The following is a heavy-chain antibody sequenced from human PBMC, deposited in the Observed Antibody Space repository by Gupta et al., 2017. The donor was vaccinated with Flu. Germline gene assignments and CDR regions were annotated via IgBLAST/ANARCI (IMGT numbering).Heavy chain of an antibody. CDR3: ARVAVGEDCSSTRCYMFDY. V-gene: IGHV1-8*01. J-gene: IGHJ4*02. D-gene: IGHD2-2*02. Sequence: QVQLVQSGAEVKKPGASVKVSCKASGYTFSSYDINWVRQAAGQGLEWMGWLNPNGGNTAYAQKFQGRTTMTRDTSTGTAYMELRSPRSEDTAMYYCARVAVGEDCSSTRCYMFDYWGQGTPVTVSS. CDR1: GYTFSSYD. CDR2: LNPNGGNT.